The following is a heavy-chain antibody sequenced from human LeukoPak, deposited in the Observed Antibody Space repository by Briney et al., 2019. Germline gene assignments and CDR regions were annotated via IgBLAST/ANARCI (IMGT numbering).Heavy chain of an antibody. CDR3: AREYYDSSGSSYYMDV. V-gene: IGHV3-21*01. CDR1: GFTFSSYS. Sequence: GGSLRLSCAASGFTFSSYSMNWVRQAPGKGLEWVSSISGSSSYIYYADSVKGRFTISRDNAKNSLYLQMNSLRAEDTAVYYCAREYYDSSGSSYYMDVWGKGTTVTVSS. J-gene: IGHJ6*03. CDR2: ISGSSSYI. D-gene: IGHD3-22*01.